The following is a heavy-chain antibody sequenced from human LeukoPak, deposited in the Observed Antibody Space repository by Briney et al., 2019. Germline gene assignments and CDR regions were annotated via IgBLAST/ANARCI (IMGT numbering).Heavy chain of an antibody. Sequence: PGGSLRLSCAASGFTFSSYAMSWVRPAPGKGLEWVSAISGSGGSTYYADSVKGRFTISRDNSKNTLYLQMNSLRAEDTAVYYCAKPRRIFGVVITPPDYWGQGTLVTVSS. CDR3: AKPRRIFGVVITPPDY. V-gene: IGHV3-23*01. J-gene: IGHJ4*02. CDR2: ISGSGGST. CDR1: GFTFSSYA. D-gene: IGHD3-3*01.